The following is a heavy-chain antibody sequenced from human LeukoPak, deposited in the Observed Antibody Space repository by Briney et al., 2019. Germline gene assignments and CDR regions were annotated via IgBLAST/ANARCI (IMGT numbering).Heavy chain of an antibody. D-gene: IGHD6-19*01. V-gene: IGHV4-59*01. CDR2: IYYSGST. Sequence: SETLSLTCTVSGGSISSYYWSWIRQPPGKGLEWIGYIYYSGSTNYNPSLKCRVTISVDTSKNQFSLKLSSVTAADTAVYYCARASGQWLPPVYWGQGTLVTVSS. J-gene: IGHJ4*02. CDR1: GGSISSYY. CDR3: ARASGQWLPPVY.